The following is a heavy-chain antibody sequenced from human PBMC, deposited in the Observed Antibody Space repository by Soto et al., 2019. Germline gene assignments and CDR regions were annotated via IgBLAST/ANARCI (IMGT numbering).Heavy chain of an antibody. J-gene: IGHJ4*02. CDR3: ARVVGSYYYCFDF. CDR1: GYTFSSYA. CDR2: IIPIFGTA. D-gene: IGHD3-22*01. Sequence: GASVKVSCKASGYTFSSYAISWVRQAPGQGLEWMGGIIPIFGTANYAQKFQGRVTITADESTSTAYMELSSLRSEDTAVYYCARVVGSYYYCFDFWGQGTLVTVSS. V-gene: IGHV1-69*13.